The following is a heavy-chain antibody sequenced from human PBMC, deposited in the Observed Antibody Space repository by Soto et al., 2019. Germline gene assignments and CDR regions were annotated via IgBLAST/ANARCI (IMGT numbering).Heavy chain of an antibody. CDR2: ISNDENIK. V-gene: IGHV3-33*01. CDR3: ARGLRGVLDY. J-gene: IGHJ4*02. D-gene: IGHD5-12*01. CDR1: GFDFGNFG. Sequence: VGSLRLSCVASGFDFGNFGMHWVRQAPGKGLEWLTVISNDENIKQDSVRGRFAIARDNSKNTLYLHLTSLRAEDTAIYYCARGLRGVLDYWGQGTLVTVSS.